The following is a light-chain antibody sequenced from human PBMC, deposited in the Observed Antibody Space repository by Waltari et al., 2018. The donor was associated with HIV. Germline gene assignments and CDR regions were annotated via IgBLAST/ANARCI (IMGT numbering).Light chain of an antibody. Sequence: DIVMTQSQLALSVTPGEPASISCRLSRSLLQSNGYNYLDWYLQKPGQSPQLLIYFASNRASGAPDRFSGSGSGRDFTLKISRVEAEDVGVYYCMEALEVTFGQGTKVEIK. V-gene: IGKV2-28*01. CDR3: MEALEVT. CDR1: RSLLQSNGYNY. CDR2: FAS. J-gene: IGKJ1*01.